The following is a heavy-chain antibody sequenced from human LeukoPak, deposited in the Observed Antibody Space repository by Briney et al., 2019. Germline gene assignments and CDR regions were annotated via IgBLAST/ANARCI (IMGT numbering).Heavy chain of an antibody. CDR1: GYTFGDYG. V-gene: IGHV3-20*04. J-gene: IGHJ4*02. D-gene: IGHD4-17*01. CDR2: TNRRGDIT. CDR3: AKDPTTVTAGIFDY. Sequence: GGSLRLSCAASGYTFGDYGMSWVRQVPGKGLEWVSGTNRRGDITGYADFVKGRFTISRDNSKNTLYLQMNSLRAEDTAVYYCAKDPTTVTAGIFDYWGQGTPVTVSS.